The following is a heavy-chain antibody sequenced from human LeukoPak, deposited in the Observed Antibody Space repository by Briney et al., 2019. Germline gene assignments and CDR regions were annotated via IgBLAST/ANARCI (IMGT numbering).Heavy chain of an antibody. CDR2: INPNSGGT. J-gene: IGHJ4*02. D-gene: IGHD1-26*01. CDR1: GYTFTGYY. Sequence: GASVKVSCKASGYTFTGYYMHWVRQAPGQGLEWMGWINPNSGGTNYAQQFQGRVTMTRDTSISTAYMELSRLRSDDTAVYYCARGEWGGPFDYWGQGTLVTVSS. V-gene: IGHV1-2*02. CDR3: ARGEWGGPFDY.